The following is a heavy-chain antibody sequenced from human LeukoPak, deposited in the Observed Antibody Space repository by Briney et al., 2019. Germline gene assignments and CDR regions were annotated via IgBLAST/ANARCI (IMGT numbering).Heavy chain of an antibody. V-gene: IGHV5-51*01. J-gene: IGHJ6*03. D-gene: IGHD3-10*01. CDR1: GYSFTSYW. CDR2: IYPGDSDT. Sequence: VESLKISCKGSGYSFTSYWIGWVRQMPGKGLEWMGIIYPGDSDTRYSPSFQGQVTISADKSISTAYLQWSSLKASDTAMYYCARHYYGSRYYMDVWGKGTTVTISS. CDR3: ARHYYGSRYYMDV.